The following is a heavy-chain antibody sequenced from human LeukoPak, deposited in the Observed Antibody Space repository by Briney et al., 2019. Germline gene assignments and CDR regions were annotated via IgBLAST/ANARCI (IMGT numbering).Heavy chain of an antibody. V-gene: IGHV3-11*01. CDR1: GFTFSDYY. D-gene: IGHD3-10*01. Sequence: GGSLRLSCVGSGFTFSDYYMSWVRQAPGKGLEWVSYISGRGNDINYADSVKGRFTISRDNAKNSLYLQMNSLRAEDTAIYYCATGSQIREADYWGQGTLVTVSS. CDR3: ATGSQIREADY. CDR2: ISGRGNDI. J-gene: IGHJ4*02.